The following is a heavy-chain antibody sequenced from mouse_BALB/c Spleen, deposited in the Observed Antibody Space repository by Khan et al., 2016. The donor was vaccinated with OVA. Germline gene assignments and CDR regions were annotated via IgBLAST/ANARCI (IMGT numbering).Heavy chain of an antibody. Sequence: EVELVESGGGLVQPGGSRKLSCAASGFTFNSYGMHWIRQATEKGLEWVAYISGDSNTIHYADTVKGRFTISRDNPKNTLFLQMTSLMSEDTAMYYCATSYFYGYYFDYWGPGTTLTVS. J-gene: IGHJ2*01. D-gene: IGHD1-1*01. V-gene: IGHV5-17*02. CDR3: ATSYFYGYYFDY. CDR1: GFTFNSYG. CDR2: ISGDSNTI.